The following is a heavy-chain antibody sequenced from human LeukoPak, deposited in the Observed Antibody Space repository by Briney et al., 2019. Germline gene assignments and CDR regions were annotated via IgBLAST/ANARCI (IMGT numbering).Heavy chain of an antibody. D-gene: IGHD3-10*01. CDR1: GGSISSGSYY. Sequence: SQTLSLTCSVSGGSISSGSYYWSWIRQPAGKGLEWIGRIYTRGSTNYNPSLKSRVTISVDTSKNQFSLKLTSVTAADTAVYYCAREGPMFDSGSYSKSLGYWGQGILVTVSS. CDR3: AREGPMFDSGSYSKSLGY. J-gene: IGHJ4*02. V-gene: IGHV4-61*02. CDR2: IYTRGST.